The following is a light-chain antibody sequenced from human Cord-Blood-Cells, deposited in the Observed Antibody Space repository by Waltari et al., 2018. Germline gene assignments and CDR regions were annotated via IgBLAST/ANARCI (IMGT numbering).Light chain of an antibody. J-gene: IGLJ3*02. CDR3: CSYAGSSTWV. Sequence: QSALTQPASVSGSPGQSITISCTGTSSDVGSYNLVSWYQQHPGKATKLMIYQGSKRPSGVFKRYTGSKSGNTASLTISGLQAEDEADYYCCSYAGSSTWVFGGGTKLTVL. CDR2: QGS. CDR1: SSDVGSYNL. V-gene: IGLV2-23*01.